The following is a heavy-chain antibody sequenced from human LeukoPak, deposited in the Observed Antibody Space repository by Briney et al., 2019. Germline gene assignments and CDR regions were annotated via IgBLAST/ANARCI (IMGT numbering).Heavy chain of an antibody. CDR3: ARDGVYSGYDYYFDY. J-gene: IGHJ4*02. V-gene: IGHV4-34*01. D-gene: IGHD5-12*01. Sequence: SETLSLTCAVYGGSFSGYYWSWIRQPPGKGLEWIGEINHSGSTNYNPSLKSRVTISVDTSKNQFSLKLSSVTAADTAVYYCARDGVYSGYDYYFDYWGQGTLVTVSS. CDR1: GGSFSGYY. CDR2: INHSGST.